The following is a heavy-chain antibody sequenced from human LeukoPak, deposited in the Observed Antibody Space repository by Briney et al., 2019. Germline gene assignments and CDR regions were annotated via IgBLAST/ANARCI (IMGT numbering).Heavy chain of an antibody. D-gene: IGHD6-19*01. V-gene: IGHV3-21*01. Sequence: GGSLRLSCAASGFTFSGYSVNWVRQPPRKGLEWVSSISSSGDYMYYADSVKGRFIISRDNAKNSLYLQMNSLRAEDTAVYYCARGGSGWPLDVWGKGTTVTASS. J-gene: IGHJ6*04. CDR2: ISSSGDYM. CDR3: ARGGSGWPLDV. CDR1: GFTFSGYS.